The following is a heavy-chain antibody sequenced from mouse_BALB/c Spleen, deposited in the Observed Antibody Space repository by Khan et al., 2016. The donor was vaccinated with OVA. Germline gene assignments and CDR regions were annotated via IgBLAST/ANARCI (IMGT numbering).Heavy chain of an antibody. CDR2: ISYSGST. Sequence: EVQLQESGPGLVKPSQSLSLTCTVTGYSITSGYGWNWIRQFPGNKLEWMGYISYSGSTNYNPSLKSRISITRDTSKNQFVLQLNSLTTEDTATYYCARTARIKYWGQGTTLTVSS. V-gene: IGHV3-2*02. CDR3: ARTARIKY. J-gene: IGHJ2*01. D-gene: IGHD1-2*01. CDR1: GYSITSGYG.